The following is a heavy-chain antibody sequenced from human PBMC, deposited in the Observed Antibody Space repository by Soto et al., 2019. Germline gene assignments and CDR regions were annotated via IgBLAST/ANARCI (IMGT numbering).Heavy chain of an antibody. V-gene: IGHV1-3*01. CDR2: INAGNGNT. CDR1: GYTFTSYA. J-gene: IGHJ4*02. CDR3: ARDRADAGIAVAGTSTPPVH. D-gene: IGHD6-19*01. Sequence: GASVKVSCKASGYTFTSYAMHWVRQAPGQRLEWMGWINAGNGNTKYSQKFQGRVTITRDTSASTAYMELSSLRSEDTAVYYCARDRADAGIAVAGTSTPPVHWGQGTLVTVSS.